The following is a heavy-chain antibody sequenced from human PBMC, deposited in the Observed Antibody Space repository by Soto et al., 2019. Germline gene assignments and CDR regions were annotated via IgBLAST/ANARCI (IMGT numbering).Heavy chain of an antibody. CDR2: IYTIGNT. J-gene: IGHJ5*02. CDR3: ARDWVVAGGKGGWFDP. CDR1: GASIRSYS. D-gene: IGHD6-13*01. Sequence: QVQLQESGPGLVKPSETLSLTCTVSGASIRSYSWSWIRQPAGKGLEWIGRIYTIGNTNYNPSLKSRVTMSVDTSKNQFSLRLNSVTAADTAVYYCARDWVVAGGKGGWFDPWGQGTLVTVSS. V-gene: IGHV4-4*07.